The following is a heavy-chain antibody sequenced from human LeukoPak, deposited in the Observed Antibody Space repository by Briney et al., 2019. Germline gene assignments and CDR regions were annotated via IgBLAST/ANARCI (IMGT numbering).Heavy chain of an antibody. CDR3: ARDRRYSSSWYVRLYYYYYGMDV. D-gene: IGHD6-13*01. CDR1: GYTFTSYG. J-gene: IGHJ6*02. CDR2: ISAYNGNT. Sequence: ASVKVSCKASGYTFTSYGISWVRQAPGQGLEWMGWISAYNGNTNYAQKLQGRVTMTTDTSTSTAYMELRSLRSDDTAVYYCARDRRYSSSWYVRLYYYYYGMDVRGQGTTVTVSS. V-gene: IGHV1-18*01.